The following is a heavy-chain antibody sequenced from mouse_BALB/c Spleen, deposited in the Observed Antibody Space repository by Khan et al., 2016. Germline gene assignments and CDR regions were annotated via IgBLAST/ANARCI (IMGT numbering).Heavy chain of an antibody. CDR1: GYSITSDYA. J-gene: IGHJ2*01. CDR2: IFYSDST. Sequence: EVQLQESGPGLVKPSQSLSLTCTVTGYSITSDYAWSWIRQFPGNKLEWMGYIFYSDSTTYNPSLKSRVSITRDTSKNQFFLQLNSVTTEDTATYYCARETTVVAKDYFDYWGQGTTLTVSS. CDR3: ARETTVVAKDYFDY. D-gene: IGHD1-1*01. V-gene: IGHV3-2*02.